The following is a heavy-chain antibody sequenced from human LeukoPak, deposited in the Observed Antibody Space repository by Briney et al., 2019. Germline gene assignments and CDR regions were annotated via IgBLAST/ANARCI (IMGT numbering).Heavy chain of an antibody. D-gene: IGHD6-19*01. CDR2: ISGSGGST. Sequence: LTGGSLRLSCAASGFTFSSYAMSWVRQAPGKGLEWVSAISGSGGSTYYADSVKGRFTISRDNAKNSLYMQMNSLRAEDTAVYYCARRAASSGGLDYWGQGTLVTVSS. V-gene: IGHV3-23*01. CDR3: ARRAASSGGLDY. CDR1: GFTFSSYA. J-gene: IGHJ4*02.